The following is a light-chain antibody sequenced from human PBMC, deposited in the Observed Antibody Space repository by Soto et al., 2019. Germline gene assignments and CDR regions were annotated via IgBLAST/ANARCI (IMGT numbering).Light chain of an antibody. CDR3: ESYAGSNTYV. Sequence: QSVLTQPPSASGSPGQSVTISCSGTKNDIGVYDFVSWYQHHPGKAPRLIIYEVVQRPSGVPDRFSGSKSGNTASLTVSGLQAADEADYVCESYAGSNTYVFGSGTTVTVL. J-gene: IGLJ1*01. V-gene: IGLV2-8*01. CDR1: KNDIGVYDF. CDR2: EVV.